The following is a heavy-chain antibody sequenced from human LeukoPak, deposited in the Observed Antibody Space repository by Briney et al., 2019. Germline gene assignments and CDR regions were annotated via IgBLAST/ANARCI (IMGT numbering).Heavy chain of an antibody. CDR1: GYSFTSYW. CDR2: IYPGDSDT. D-gene: IGHD3-22*01. Sequence: GESLKISCKGSGYSFTSYWIGWVRQMPGKGLEWMGIIYPGDSDTRYSPSFQGQVTISADKSISTACLQWSSLKASDTAMYYCARLHLFYDSSGYYFDYWGQGTLVTVSS. V-gene: IGHV5-51*01. CDR3: ARLHLFYDSSGYYFDY. J-gene: IGHJ4*02.